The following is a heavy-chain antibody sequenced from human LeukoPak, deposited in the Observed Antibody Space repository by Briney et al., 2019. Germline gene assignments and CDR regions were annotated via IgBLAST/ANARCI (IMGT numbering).Heavy chain of an antibody. CDR1: GGSFSGYY. CDR2: INHSGST. CDR3: ARGCRYSYGPQVY. D-gene: IGHD5-18*01. J-gene: IGHJ4*02. Sequence: SETLSLTCAVYGGSFSGYYWSWIRQPPGKGLEWIGEINHSGSTNYNPSLKSRVTISVDTSKNQFSLKLSSVTAADTAVYYCARGCRYSYGPQVYWGQGTQVTVSS. V-gene: IGHV4-34*01.